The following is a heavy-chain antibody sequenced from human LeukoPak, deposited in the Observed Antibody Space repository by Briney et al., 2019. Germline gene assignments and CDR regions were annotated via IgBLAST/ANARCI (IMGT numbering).Heavy chain of an antibody. J-gene: IGHJ6*02. CDR3: ATEDPYYYGMDV. CDR1: GFTFSSYG. Sequence: PGGSLRLSCAASGFTFSSYGMHWVRQAPGKGLEWVAVTSSDGRSIHYADSVKGRFTISRDNSKNTLYLQMNSLRAEDTAVYYCATEDPYYYGMDVWGQGTTVTVSS. V-gene: IGHV3-30*03. CDR2: TSSDGRSI.